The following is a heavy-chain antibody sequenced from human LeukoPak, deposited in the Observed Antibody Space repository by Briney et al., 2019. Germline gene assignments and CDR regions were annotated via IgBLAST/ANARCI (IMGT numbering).Heavy chain of an antibody. Sequence: ASVTVSCKASGFTFTSYDINWVRQASGQGLEWMGWMNPNTGDTGYAQRFQGRVTMTRDTSISTAYMELRGLRSEDTAIYYCVRDGEGVAISVNYWFDPWGQGTLVTVSS. CDR3: VRDGEGVAISVNYWFDP. D-gene: IGHD3-10*01. J-gene: IGHJ5*02. CDR2: MNPNTGDT. V-gene: IGHV1-8*01. CDR1: GFTFTSYD.